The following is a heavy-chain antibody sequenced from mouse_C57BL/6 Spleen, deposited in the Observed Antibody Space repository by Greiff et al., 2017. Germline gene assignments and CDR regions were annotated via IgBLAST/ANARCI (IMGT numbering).Heavy chain of an antibody. CDR2: IRSKSNNYAT. J-gene: IGHJ3*01. Sequence: GGGLVQPKGSLKLSCAASGFSFNTYAMNWVRQAPGKGLEWVARIRSKSNNYATYYADSVKDRFTISRDDSESMLYLQMNNLKTEDTAMYYCVRHAWDGFAYWGQGTLVTVSA. CDR1: GFSFNTYA. CDR3: VRHAWDGFAY. V-gene: IGHV10-1*01. D-gene: IGHD4-1*01.